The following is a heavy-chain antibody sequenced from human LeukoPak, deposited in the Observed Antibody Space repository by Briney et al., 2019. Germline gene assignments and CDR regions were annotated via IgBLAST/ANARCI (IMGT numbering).Heavy chain of an antibody. Sequence: GGSLRLSCAASGFSFSSFAMSWVRQAPGKGLEWVSGISGSGGSTYYADFVKGRFTISRDNSKNTLYLQMNSLRAEDTAVYYCAECARIDWLPIDYWGQGTLVTVSS. D-gene: IGHD3-9*01. J-gene: IGHJ4*02. CDR2: ISGSGGST. V-gene: IGHV3-23*01. CDR3: AECARIDWLPIDY. CDR1: GFSFSSFA.